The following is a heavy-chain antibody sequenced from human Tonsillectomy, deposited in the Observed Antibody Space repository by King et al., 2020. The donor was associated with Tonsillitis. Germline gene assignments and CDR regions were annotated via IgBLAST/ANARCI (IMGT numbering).Heavy chain of an antibody. CDR2: ISYDGSKE. D-gene: IGHD4-17*01. CDR1: GFTFSRYA. J-gene: IGHJ4*02. CDR3: ARDSLSADFGDYVYYFDY. V-gene: IGHV3-30*01. Sequence: VQLVESGGGVVQPGGSLSLSCAASGFTFSRYAVHWVRQAPGKGLEWVAVISYDGSKEHYADSVKGRFTISSDNSKNTLYLQMNSLRPEDTAVFFFARDSLSADFGDYVYYFDYWGQGXLVTVSS.